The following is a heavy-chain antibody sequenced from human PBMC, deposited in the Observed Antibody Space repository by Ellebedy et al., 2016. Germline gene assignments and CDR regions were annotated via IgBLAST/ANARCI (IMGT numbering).Heavy chain of an antibody. Sequence: GGSLRLSXAASGFTSSTFPMHWVRQAPGKGLEWVAVISHDGSFKFYADSVKGRFTISRDNSHNTLYLQMNSLRIEDTAVYYCAQDEAQDAYNLWGTLDYWGQGTLVTVSS. CDR1: GFTSSTFP. D-gene: IGHD5-24*01. V-gene: IGHV3-30-3*01. J-gene: IGHJ4*02. CDR2: ISHDGSFK. CDR3: AQDEAQDAYNLWGTLDY.